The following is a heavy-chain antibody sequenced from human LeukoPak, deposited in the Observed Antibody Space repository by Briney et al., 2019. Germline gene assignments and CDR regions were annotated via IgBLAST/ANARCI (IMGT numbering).Heavy chain of an antibody. Sequence: GGSLRLPCAASGFTFSSYGMSWVRQAPGKGLEWVSGISGGGGSTYYAASVKGRFTISRDNSKNTLYLQMNSLRAEDTAVYYCAKVPGGSHINNWFDPWGQGTLVTVSS. V-gene: IGHV3-23*01. CDR1: GFTFSSYG. CDR2: ISGGGGST. J-gene: IGHJ5*02. CDR3: AKVPGGSHINNWFDP. D-gene: IGHD3-16*01.